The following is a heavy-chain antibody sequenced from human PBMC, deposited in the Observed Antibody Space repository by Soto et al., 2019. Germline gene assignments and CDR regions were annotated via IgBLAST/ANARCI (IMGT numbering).Heavy chain of an antibody. V-gene: IGHV3-30-3*01. D-gene: IGHD3-22*01. CDR2: ISYDGSNK. Sequence: GGSLRLSCAASGFTFSKYDMNWVRQAPGKGLEWVAVISYDGSNKYYADSVKGRFTISRDNSKNTLYLQMNSLRAEDMAVYYCAKSYDSSGYYFDYWGQGTLVTVSS. CDR1: GFTFSKYD. J-gene: IGHJ4*02. CDR3: AKSYDSSGYYFDY.